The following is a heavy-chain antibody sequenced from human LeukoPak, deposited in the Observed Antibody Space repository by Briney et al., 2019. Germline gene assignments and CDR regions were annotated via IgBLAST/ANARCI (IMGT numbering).Heavy chain of an antibody. D-gene: IGHD6-13*01. V-gene: IGHV4-38-2*02. CDR2: IYDSGST. Sequence: SETLSLTCNVSGYSISSGYYWGWIRQSPGKGLEWIGSIYDSGSTYYNPSLKSRVTISVDTSNNQFSLKVTSVTAADTAVYYCARVAAGKGYPFDYWGQGTLVTVSS. J-gene: IGHJ4*02. CDR3: ARVAAGKGYPFDY. CDR1: GYSISSGYY.